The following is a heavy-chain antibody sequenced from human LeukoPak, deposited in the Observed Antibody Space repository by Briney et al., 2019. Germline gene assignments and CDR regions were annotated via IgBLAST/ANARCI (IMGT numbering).Heavy chain of an antibody. CDR2: ISSGGTP. V-gene: IGHV3-23*01. D-gene: IGHD2-2*01. CDR1: GFTFTSSA. CDR3: AKPEVGVASIDC. Sequence: GGSLRLSCGASGFTFTSSAMTWVRQAPGKGLEWVSAISSGGTPYYAASVKGRFIISRDTSTNTLYLQVKSLTAEDTAVYYCAKPEVGVASIDCWGQGTLVTVSS. J-gene: IGHJ4*02.